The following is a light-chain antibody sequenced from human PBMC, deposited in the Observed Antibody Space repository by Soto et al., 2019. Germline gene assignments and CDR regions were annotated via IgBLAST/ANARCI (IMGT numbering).Light chain of an antibody. V-gene: IGKV3-20*01. Sequence: EVVLTQSSVTLSLSPGERATLSCRASQSVSSYLAWYQQKPGQAPRLLIYGASSRATGIPDRFSGSASGTDFTLTINRLEPEDFAVYYCQLYGISPHFGQGTRLEIK. CDR3: QLYGISPH. J-gene: IGKJ5*01. CDR1: QSVSSY. CDR2: GAS.